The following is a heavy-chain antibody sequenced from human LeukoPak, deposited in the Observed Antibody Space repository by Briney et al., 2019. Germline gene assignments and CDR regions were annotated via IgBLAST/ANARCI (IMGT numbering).Heavy chain of an antibody. CDR1: GVSITSYY. CDR2: TYTSGSTNSGTT. V-gene: IGHV4-4*07. CDR3: VSGLWEVPGHH. Sequence: SETLSLTCTVSGVSITSYYWTWIRQPAGKGLEWIGRTYTSGSTNSGTTNYNPSLKSRVTMSIDTSKNQFSLRLSSVTAADTAVYYCVSGLWEVPGHHWGQGTLVTVSS. J-gene: IGHJ5*02. D-gene: IGHD1-26*01.